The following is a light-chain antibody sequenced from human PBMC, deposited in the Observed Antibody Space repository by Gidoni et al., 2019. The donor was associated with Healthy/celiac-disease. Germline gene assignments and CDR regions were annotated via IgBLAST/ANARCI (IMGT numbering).Light chain of an antibody. CDR1: QSISSW. V-gene: IGKV1-5*03. CDR3: QQYNSFPYT. J-gene: IGKJ2*01. Sequence: DIQMTQSPSTLSASVGDRVTITCRASQSISSWLAWYQQKPGKAHKLLIYKASSLESGVPSRFSGSGSGTEFTLTISNLQPEDFATYYCQQYNSFPYTFGQGTKLEIK. CDR2: KAS.